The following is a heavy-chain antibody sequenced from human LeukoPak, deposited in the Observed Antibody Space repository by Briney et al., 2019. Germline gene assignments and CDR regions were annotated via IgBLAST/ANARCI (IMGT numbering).Heavy chain of an antibody. CDR2: IYYSGST. V-gene: IGHV4-61*05. J-gene: IGHJ4*02. Sequence: SETLSLTCTVSGGSISSSSYYWGWIRQPPGKGLEWIGYIYYSGSTNYNPSLKSRVTISVDTSKNQSSLKLSSVTAADTAVFYCAKHKSTSSHYHFDYWGQGTLVTVSS. CDR3: AKHKSTSSHYHFDY. CDR1: GGSISSSSYY. D-gene: IGHD2-2*01.